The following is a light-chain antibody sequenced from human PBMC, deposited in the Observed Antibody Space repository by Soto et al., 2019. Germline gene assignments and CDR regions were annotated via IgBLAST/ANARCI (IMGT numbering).Light chain of an antibody. CDR1: QSVSSTY. J-gene: IGKJ2*01. V-gene: IGKV3-20*01. CDR2: GAS. CDR3: QQYGSSSYT. Sequence: EIVLTQSPGTLSLSPGERATLSCRASQSVSSTYLAWYQQNPGQAPSLLIYGASSRATGIPGRFSGSGSGTDFTLTISRLEPEDCAVYFCQQYGSSSYTFVQGTKLEIK.